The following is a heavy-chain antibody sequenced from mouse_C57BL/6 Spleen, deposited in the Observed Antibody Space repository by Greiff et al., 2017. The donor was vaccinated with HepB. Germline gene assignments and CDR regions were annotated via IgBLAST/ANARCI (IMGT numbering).Heavy chain of an antibody. CDR2: ISSGSSTI. Sequence: EVKLMESGGGLVKPGGSLKLSCAASGFTFSDYGMHWVRQAPEKGLEWVAYISSGSSTIYYADTVKGRFTISRDNAKNTLFLQMTSLRSEDTAMYYGEKYYYGGDYAMDDWGQGTSVTVSS. D-gene: IGHD1-1*01. J-gene: IGHJ4*01. CDR3: EKYYYGGDYAMDD. CDR1: GFTFSDYG. V-gene: IGHV5-17*01.